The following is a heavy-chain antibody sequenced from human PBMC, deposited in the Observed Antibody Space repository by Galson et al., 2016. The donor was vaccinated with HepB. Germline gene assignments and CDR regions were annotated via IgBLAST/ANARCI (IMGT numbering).Heavy chain of an antibody. Sequence: TLSLTCSVSGASISSGSHYWTWIRQHPGKGLEWIGCISSSGNAYYNPSLKSRLTISLDTSKNQFSLKLTSVTAADTAVYYCARDQRIGDGYDIWGQGTMVTVSS. CDR1: GASISSGSHY. D-gene: IGHD2/OR15-2a*01. CDR2: ISSSGNA. V-gene: IGHV4-31*03. J-gene: IGHJ3*02. CDR3: ARDQRIGDGYDI.